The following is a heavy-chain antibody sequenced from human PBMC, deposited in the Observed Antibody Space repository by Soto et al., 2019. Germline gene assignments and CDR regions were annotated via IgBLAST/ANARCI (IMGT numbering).Heavy chain of an antibody. Sequence: QVQLVQSGAEVKKPGSSVKVSCKASGGTFSSYTISWVRQAPGQGLEWMGRIIPILGIANYAQKFQGRVTITADKSTSTDYMELSSLRSEDTAVYYCAREGQAPWRYIQHWGQGTLVTVSS. J-gene: IGHJ1*01. CDR2: IIPILGIA. CDR1: GGTFSSYT. V-gene: IGHV1-69*08. D-gene: IGHD6-6*01. CDR3: AREGQAPWRYIQH.